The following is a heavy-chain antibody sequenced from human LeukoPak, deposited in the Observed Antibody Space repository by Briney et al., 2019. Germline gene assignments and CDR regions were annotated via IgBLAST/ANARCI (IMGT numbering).Heavy chain of an antibody. CDR3: ARDSPITGSFYYYMDV. D-gene: IGHD1-20*01. CDR1: GFTFSSYE. V-gene: IGHV3-48*03. Sequence: PGGSLRLSCAASGFTFSSYEVNWVRQAPGKGLEWISYSSSSGTSIYYADSVKGRFTVSRDNTKNSLYLQMNSLRAEDTAVYYCARDSPITGSFYYYMDVWGKGTTVTVSS. J-gene: IGHJ6*03. CDR2: SSSSGTSI.